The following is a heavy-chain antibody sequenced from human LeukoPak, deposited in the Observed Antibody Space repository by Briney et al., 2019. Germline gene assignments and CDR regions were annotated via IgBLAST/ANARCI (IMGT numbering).Heavy chain of an antibody. CDR1: GFTFSTHG. D-gene: IGHD5-12*01. CDR3: ARDIGNSGFNLDY. J-gene: IGHJ4*02. V-gene: IGHV3-33*01. Sequence: PGRSLRLSCVVSGFTFSTHGFHWVRQAPGKGLEWVSVIWHDGGRKEYADSVRGRFTISRDNSNLYLQMNSLRAEDTAIYYCARDIGNSGFNLDYWGQGTLVTVSS. CDR2: IWHDGGRK.